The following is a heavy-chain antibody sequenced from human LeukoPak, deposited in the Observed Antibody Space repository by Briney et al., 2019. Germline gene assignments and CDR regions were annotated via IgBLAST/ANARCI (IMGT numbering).Heavy chain of an antibody. V-gene: IGHV3-30-3*01. D-gene: IGHD3-10*01. J-gene: IGHJ4*02. CDR3: AREHYYGSGSYPNY. CDR1: GFTFSSYA. CDR2: ISYDGTNK. Sequence: GGSLRLSCAASGFTFSSYAMHWVRQAPGKGLEWVAFISYDGTNKYYADSAKGRFTISRDNSENTVYLQMNSLRAGDTAVYYCAREHYYGSGSYPNYWGQGTLVTVSS.